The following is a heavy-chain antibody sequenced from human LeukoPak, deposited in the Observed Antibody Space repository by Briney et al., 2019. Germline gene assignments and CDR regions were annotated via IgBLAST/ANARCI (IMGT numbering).Heavy chain of an antibody. J-gene: IGHJ3*02. V-gene: IGHV1-69*04. CDR2: IIPILGIA. CDR3: ARGGSLGMDSRITMVRGVITHDAFDI. Sequence: SVKVSCKASGGTYSSYAISWVRQAPGQGLEWTGRIIPILGIANYAQKFQGRVTITADKSTSTAYMELSSLRSEDTAVYYCARGGSLGMDSRITMVRGVITHDAFDIWGQGTMVTVSS. CDR1: GGTYSSYA. D-gene: IGHD3-10*01.